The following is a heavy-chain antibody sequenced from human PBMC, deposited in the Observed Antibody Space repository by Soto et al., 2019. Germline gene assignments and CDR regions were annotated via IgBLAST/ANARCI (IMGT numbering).Heavy chain of an antibody. CDR1: GGSISSGGYS. CDR2: IYHSGST. D-gene: IGHD3-3*01. J-gene: IGHJ5*02. V-gene: IGHV4-30-2*01. Sequence: QLQLQESGSGLVKPSQTLSLTCAVSGGSISSGGYSWSWIRQPRGKGLEWIGYIYHSGSTYYNPSLKSRVTISVDRSKNQFSLKLSSVTAADTAVYYCASLRFLGWFDPWGQGTLVTVSS. CDR3: ASLRFLGWFDP.